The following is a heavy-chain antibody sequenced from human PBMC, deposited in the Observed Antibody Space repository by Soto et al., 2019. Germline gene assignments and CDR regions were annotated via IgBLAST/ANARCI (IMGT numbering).Heavy chain of an antibody. Sequence: QVQLVQSGAEVKQPGSSVKVSCKASGDTFSSYTISWVRQAPGQGLEWMGEVIPMFGTTNYPRHCQGRVTITADESTSTAYMELSGLTSEHTAIYSGARERSYDNSVYSKFGYWRQGTLVTVSS. CDR1: GDTFSSYT. D-gene: IGHD3-22*01. CDR3: ARERSYDNSVYSKFGY. J-gene: IGHJ4*02. CDR2: VIPMFGTT. V-gene: IGHV1-69*01.